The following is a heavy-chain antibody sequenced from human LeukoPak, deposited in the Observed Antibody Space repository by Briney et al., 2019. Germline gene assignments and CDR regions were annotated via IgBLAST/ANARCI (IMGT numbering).Heavy chain of an antibody. CDR1: GGSISSGGYY. Sequence: SETLSLTCTVSGGSISSGGYYWSWIRQHPGKGLEWIGYIYYSGSTYYNPSLKSRVTMSVDKSKNQFSLKLKSVTAADTAVYYCASPYASATWGQGTLVTVSS. CDR2: IYYSGST. CDR3: ASPYASAT. D-gene: IGHD3-10*01. V-gene: IGHV4-31*03. J-gene: IGHJ5*02.